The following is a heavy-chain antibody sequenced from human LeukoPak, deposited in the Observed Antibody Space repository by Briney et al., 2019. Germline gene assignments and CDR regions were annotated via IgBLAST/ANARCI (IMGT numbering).Heavy chain of an antibody. V-gene: IGHV3-23*01. Sequence: GGSLRLSCAASGFTFSSYAMSWVRQAPGKGLEWVSAISGGGGRTYYADSVKGRFTIPRDNSKNTLYLQMNSLRAEDTAVNRCARGGEYSSSWYGGYWGQGTLVTVSS. CDR1: GFTFSSYA. J-gene: IGHJ4*02. D-gene: IGHD6-13*01. CDR2: ISGGGGRT. CDR3: ARGGEYSSSWYGGY.